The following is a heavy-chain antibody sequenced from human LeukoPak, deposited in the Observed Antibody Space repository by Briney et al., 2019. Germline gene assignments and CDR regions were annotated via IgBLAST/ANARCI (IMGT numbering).Heavy chain of an antibody. Sequence: GASVKVSCKASGYTFTSYGISWVRQAPGRGLEWMGWISAYNGYTKYAQKLQGRVTMTRNTSISTAYMELSSLRSEDTAVYYCARDPYYGSGSYRYGMDVWGKGTTVTISS. D-gene: IGHD3-10*01. CDR3: ARDPYYGSGSYRYGMDV. CDR2: ISAYNGYT. CDR1: GYTFTSYG. V-gene: IGHV1-18*01. J-gene: IGHJ6*04.